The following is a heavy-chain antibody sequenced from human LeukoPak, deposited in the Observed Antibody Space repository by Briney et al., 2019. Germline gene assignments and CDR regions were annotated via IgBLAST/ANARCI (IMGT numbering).Heavy chain of an antibody. CDR1: GDSVSNNGAA. CDR3: TRDPPNDQSYDV. D-gene: IGHD1-1*01. Sequence: LQTLSLTCAIFGDSVSNNGAAWNWIRQSPSRGFEWLGRTYYRSKWFYDYAVSVRSRIIISPDTFQNQFSLQLSSMTPDDTAVYYCTRDPPNDQSYDVWGQGTLVTVSS. V-gene: IGHV6-1*01. J-gene: IGHJ4*02. CDR2: TYYRSKWFY.